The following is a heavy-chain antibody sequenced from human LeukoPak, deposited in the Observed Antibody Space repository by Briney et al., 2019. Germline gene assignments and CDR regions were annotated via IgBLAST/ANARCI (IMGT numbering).Heavy chain of an antibody. D-gene: IGHD2-2*01. CDR3: AKDSEDIVVVPAAYLDY. CDR1: GFTFSNYW. CDR2: INSDGINT. J-gene: IGHJ4*02. Sequence: PGGSLRLSCAASGFTFSNYWMHWVRQAPGKGLVWVSRINSDGINTSYADSVKGRFTISRDNSKNTLYLQMNSLRAEDTAVYYCAKDSEDIVVVPAAYLDYWGQGTLVTVSS. V-gene: IGHV3-74*01.